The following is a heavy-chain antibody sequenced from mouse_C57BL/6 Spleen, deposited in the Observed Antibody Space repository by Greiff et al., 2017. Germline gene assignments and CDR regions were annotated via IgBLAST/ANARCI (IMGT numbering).Heavy chain of an antibody. J-gene: IGHJ1*03. CDR1: GFSLTSYG. D-gene: IGHD1-1*01. Sequence: QVQLKESGPGLVQPSQSLSITCTVSGFSLTSYGVHWVRQSPGKGLEWLGVIWRGGSTDYNAAFMSRLSITKDNSKSQVFFKMNSLQADDTAIYYCAKNGDLLLRNGYFDVWGTGTTVTVSS. V-gene: IGHV2-5*01. CDR3: AKNGDLLLRNGYFDV. CDR2: IWRGGST.